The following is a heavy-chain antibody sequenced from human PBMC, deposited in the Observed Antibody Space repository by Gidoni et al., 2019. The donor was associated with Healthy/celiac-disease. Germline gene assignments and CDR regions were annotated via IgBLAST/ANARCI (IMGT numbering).Heavy chain of an antibody. J-gene: IGHJ6*02. Sequence: EVQLVESGGGLVKPGGSLRLSCAASGFTFSSYSMNWVRQAPGKGLEWVSSISSSSSYIYYADSVKGRFTISRDNAKNSLYLQMNSLRAEDTAVYYCARMGYDYSNERWVLPMDVWGQGTTVTVSS. CDR3: ARMGYDYSNERWVLPMDV. CDR2: ISSSSSYI. V-gene: IGHV3-21*03. D-gene: IGHD4-4*01. CDR1: GFTFSSYS.